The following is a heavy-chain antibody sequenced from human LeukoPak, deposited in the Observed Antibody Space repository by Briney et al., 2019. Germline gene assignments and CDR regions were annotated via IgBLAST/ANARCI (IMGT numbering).Heavy chain of an antibody. J-gene: IGHJ4*02. CDR2: MSYDGSNK. CDR3: AKDRGEQWLVTSSDY. D-gene: IGHD6-19*01. CDR1: GFTFSSYG. V-gene: IGHV3-30*18. Sequence: PGRSLRLSCAASGFTFSSYGMHWVRQAPGKGLEWVAVMSYDGSNKYYVDSVKGRFTISRDNSKNTLYLQMNSLRPEDTAVYYCAKDRGEQWLVTSSDYWGQGTLVTVSS.